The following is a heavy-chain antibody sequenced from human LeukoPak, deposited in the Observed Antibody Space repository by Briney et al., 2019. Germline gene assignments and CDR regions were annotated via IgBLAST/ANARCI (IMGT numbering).Heavy chain of an antibody. D-gene: IGHD1-26*01. J-gene: IGHJ5*02. Sequence: SETLSLSCGVSGGSITTTNFWSWVRQPPGGGLEWIGEISLVGRTQYNPSLKSRVNISLDKPKNPLYLSLDPVSAADPAGYFFWRESGPYCPFGHWGQGTLVAVTS. CDR2: ISLVGRT. CDR1: GGSITTTNF. CDR3: WRESGPYCPFGH. V-gene: IGHV4-4*02.